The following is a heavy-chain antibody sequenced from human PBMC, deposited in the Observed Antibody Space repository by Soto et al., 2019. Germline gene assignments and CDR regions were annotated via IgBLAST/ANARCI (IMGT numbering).Heavy chain of an antibody. CDR1: GGSISSYD. D-gene: IGHD6-13*01. CDR3: ARTGPSSSTLYYFDY. V-gene: IGHV4-59*01. Sequence: PSETLSLTCTVSGGSISSYDLSWIRQPPEKGLEWIGYIYYSGSTNYNPSLKSRVTISVDTSKNQFSLKLSSVTAADTAVYYCARTGPSSSTLYYFDYWGQGTLVTVSS. CDR2: IYYSGST. J-gene: IGHJ4*02.